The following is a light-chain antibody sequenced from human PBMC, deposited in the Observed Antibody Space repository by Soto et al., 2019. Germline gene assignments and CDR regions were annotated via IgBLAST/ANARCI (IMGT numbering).Light chain of an antibody. CDR3: QQYYQWPLT. CDR1: QSVSST. V-gene: IGKV3-15*01. J-gene: IGKJ4*01. Sequence: EIVMTQSPATLSVSPGERATLSCRASQSVSSTLAWYQQIPGQAPRLPIYGTYTRATGIPSRSSGSGSGTEFTLTISSLQSEDFAFFYCQQYYQWPLTFGGGTKVEVK. CDR2: GTY.